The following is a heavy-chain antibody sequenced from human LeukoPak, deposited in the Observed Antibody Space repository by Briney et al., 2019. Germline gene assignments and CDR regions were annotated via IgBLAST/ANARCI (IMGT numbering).Heavy chain of an antibody. V-gene: IGHV3-48*04. CDR1: GFTFSRYS. CDR3: AKGYDYFFDY. D-gene: IGHD2-2*01. Sequence: PGGSLGLSCAASGFTFSRYSMNWVRQAPGKGLEWVSYIGTSSTTIYYADSVKGRFTISRDNAKNTLYLQMNSLRAEDTAVYYCAKGYDYFFDYWGQGTLVTVSS. CDR2: IGTSSTTI. J-gene: IGHJ4*02.